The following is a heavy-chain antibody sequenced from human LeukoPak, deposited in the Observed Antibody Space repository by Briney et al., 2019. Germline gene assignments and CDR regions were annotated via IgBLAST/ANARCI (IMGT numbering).Heavy chain of an antibody. D-gene: IGHD2-2*03. J-gene: IGHJ5*02. CDR2: IYYSGST. V-gene: IGHV4-39*01. Sequence: PSETLSLTCTVSGGSISSSSYYWGWIRQPPGKGLEWIGSIYYSGSTYYNPSLKSRVTISVDTSKNQFSLKLSSVTAADTAVYYCARLGYCSSTSCYAPTNWFDPWGQGTLVTVSS. CDR1: GGSISSSSYY. CDR3: ARLGYCSSTSCYAPTNWFDP.